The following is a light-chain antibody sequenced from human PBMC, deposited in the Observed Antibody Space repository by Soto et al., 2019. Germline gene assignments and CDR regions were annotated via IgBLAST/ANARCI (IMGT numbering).Light chain of an antibody. J-gene: IGKJ5*01. CDR1: QSVSSN. V-gene: IGKV3-20*01. CDR2: GAS. CDR3: QQYGNSPIT. Sequence: EIVLTQSPGTLSLSPGERATLSCRASQSVSSNLAWYQQKPGQAPRLLIYGASTRATGIPDRFSGSGSGTEFTLTISRLEPEDFAVYYCQQYGNSPITFGQGTRLEIK.